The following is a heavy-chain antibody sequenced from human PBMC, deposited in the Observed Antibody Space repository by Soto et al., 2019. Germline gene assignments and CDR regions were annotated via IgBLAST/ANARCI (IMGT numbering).Heavy chain of an antibody. V-gene: IGHV1-18*01. CDR3: ARDGYGGNLDYDYYGMDV. Sequence: QVQLVQSGAEVKKPGASVKVSCKASGYTFTSYGISWVRQAPGQGLEWMGWISAYNGNTNYAQKLQGRVTMTTDTSTSPAYMELRSRRSDDTVVYYCARDGYGGNLDYDYYGMDVWGQGTTVTVSS. J-gene: IGHJ6*02. D-gene: IGHD2-21*02. CDR2: ISAYNGNT. CDR1: GYTFTSYG.